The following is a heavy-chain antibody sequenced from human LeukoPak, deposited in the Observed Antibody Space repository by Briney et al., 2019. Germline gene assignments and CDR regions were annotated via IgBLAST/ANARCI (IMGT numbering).Heavy chain of an antibody. J-gene: IGHJ4*02. CDR1: GGSISSYY. Sequence: PSETLSLTCTVSGGSISSYYWSWIRQPPGKGPEWIGYIYYSGSTNYNPSLKSRVTISVDTSKNQFSLKLSSVTAADTAVYYCARHTRHFDYWGQGTLVTVSS. V-gene: IGHV4-59*08. CDR3: ARHTRHFDY. CDR2: IYYSGST.